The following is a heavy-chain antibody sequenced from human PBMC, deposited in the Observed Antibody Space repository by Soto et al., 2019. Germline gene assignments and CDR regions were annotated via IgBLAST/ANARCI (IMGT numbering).Heavy chain of an antibody. J-gene: IGHJ5*02. CDR2: ISDSGGNT. D-gene: IGHD3-10*01. V-gene: IGHV3-23*01. CDR3: SKWWGFGDA. CDR1: GFTFSSYS. Sequence: PGGSLRLSCAASGFTFSSYSMTWVRQAPGKGLEWVSGISDSGGNTWYADSVKGRFTISRDNSKNTLFLQMNSLRAEDTAVYFCSKWWGFGDAWGQGTLVTVSS.